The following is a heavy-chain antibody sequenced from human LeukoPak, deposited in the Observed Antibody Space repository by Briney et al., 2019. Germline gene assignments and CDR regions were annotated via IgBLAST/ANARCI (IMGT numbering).Heavy chain of an antibody. Sequence: PGGSLRLSCAASGFTFSSYWMSWVRQAPGKGLEWVANIKQDGSEKYYVDSVKGRFTISRDNAKNSLYLQMNSLRAEDTAVYYCARAHRTRITMVRGVIENYADYWGQGTLVTVSS. CDR3: ARAHRTRITMVRGVIENYADY. CDR1: GFTFSSYW. V-gene: IGHV3-7*01. D-gene: IGHD3-10*01. CDR2: IKQDGSEK. J-gene: IGHJ4*02.